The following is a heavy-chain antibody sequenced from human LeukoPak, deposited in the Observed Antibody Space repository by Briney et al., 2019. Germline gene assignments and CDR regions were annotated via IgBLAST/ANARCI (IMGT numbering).Heavy chain of an antibody. D-gene: IGHD3-16*01. J-gene: IGHJ6*02. Sequence: GGSLRLSCVASGFPFSSYWMTWVRQAPGKGLEWVANIKQDGSKKSYVDSVKGRFTISRDNAKNSLYLQMSNLGAEDTAVYFCARGGGLDVWGQGATVTVSS. CDR1: GFPFSSYW. CDR3: ARGGGLDV. CDR2: IKQDGSKK. V-gene: IGHV3-7*03.